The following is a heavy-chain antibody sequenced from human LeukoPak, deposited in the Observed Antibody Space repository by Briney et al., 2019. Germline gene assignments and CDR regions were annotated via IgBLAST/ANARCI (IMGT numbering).Heavy chain of an antibody. CDR2: IKQDGSEK. J-gene: IGHJ4*02. CDR1: GFTFSCYS. Sequence: HPGGSLRLSCAASGFTFSCYSMSWVRQAPGRGLEWVANIKQDGSEKYYVDSVEGRFTISRDNAKNSLYLQMNSLRAEDTAVYYCAKNAPYYYGSGSYYNVYFDYWGQGTLVTVSS. V-gene: IGHV3-7*01. D-gene: IGHD3-10*01. CDR3: AKNAPYYYGSGSYYNVYFDY.